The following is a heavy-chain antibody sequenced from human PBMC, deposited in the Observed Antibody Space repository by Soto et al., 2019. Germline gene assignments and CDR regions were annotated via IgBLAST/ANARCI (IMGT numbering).Heavy chain of an antibody. V-gene: IGHV3-30*03. CDR2: ISYDGSNK. Sequence: QVQLVESGGGVVQPGRSLRLSCAASGFTFSSYGMHWVRQAPGKGLEWVAVISYDGSNKYYADSVKGRFTISRDNSKNTLYLQMNSLRAEDTAVYYCFTMVRGVRSFDYWGQGTLVTVSS. J-gene: IGHJ4*02. CDR3: FTMVRGVRSFDY. D-gene: IGHD3-10*01. CDR1: GFTFSSYG.